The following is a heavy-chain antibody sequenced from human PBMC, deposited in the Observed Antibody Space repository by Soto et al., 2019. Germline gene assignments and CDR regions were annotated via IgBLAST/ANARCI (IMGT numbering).Heavy chain of an antibody. V-gene: IGHV1-18*01. CDR2: ISAYNGNT. Sequence: ASVKVSCKTSGYTFVSYGISWVRQAPGQGIEWMGWISAYNGNTKSAQKFQGRVTMTTDTSTSTAYMELRSLRSDDTAVYYCARDYGFGYGMDVWGQGTTVTAP. D-gene: IGHD3-10*01. J-gene: IGHJ6*02. CDR3: ARDYGFGYGMDV. CDR1: GYTFVSYG.